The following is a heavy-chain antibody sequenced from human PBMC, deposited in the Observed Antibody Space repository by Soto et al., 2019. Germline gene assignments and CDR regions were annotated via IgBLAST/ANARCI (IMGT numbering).Heavy chain of an antibody. V-gene: IGHV4-39*01. CDR2: IYYSGST. CDR1: GGSISSSSYY. CDR3: ARLPLVFGVVTPYYYYYMDV. Sequence: SETLSLTCTVSGGSISSSSYYWGWIRQPPGKGPEWIGSIYYSGSTYYNPSLKSRVTISVDTSKNQFSLKLSSVTAADTAVYYCARLPLVFGVVTPYYYYYMDVWGKGTTVTVSS. J-gene: IGHJ6*03. D-gene: IGHD3-3*01.